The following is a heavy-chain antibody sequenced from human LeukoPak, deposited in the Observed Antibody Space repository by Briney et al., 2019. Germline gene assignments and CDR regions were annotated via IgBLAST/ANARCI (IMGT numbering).Heavy chain of an antibody. CDR1: GLTFSSYW. CDR2: INSDGSST. Sequence: GGSRRLSCAASGLTFSSYWMPWVRQAPGKGLVWVSRINSDGSSTSYADSVKGRFTISRDNAKNTLYLQMNSLRAEDTAVYYCARAYYDFWSGYQDWGQGTLVTVSS. J-gene: IGHJ4*02. CDR3: ARAYYDFWSGYQD. V-gene: IGHV3-74*01. D-gene: IGHD3-3*01.